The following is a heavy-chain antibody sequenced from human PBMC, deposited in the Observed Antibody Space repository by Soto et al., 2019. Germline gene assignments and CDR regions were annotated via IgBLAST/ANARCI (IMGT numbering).Heavy chain of an antibody. CDR1: GGSISSGNYY. CDR2: ISYSGST. CDR3: ARGTVDLLAS. Sequence: PSETLSLTCTVSGGSISSGNYYWSWIRQHPGKGLEWIGYISYSGSTNCNPSLKSRVTISIDTSKTQFSLKLSSVTAADTAVYYCARGTVDLLASWGQGTLVTVSS. J-gene: IGHJ5*02. V-gene: IGHV4-31*03. D-gene: IGHD6-19*01.